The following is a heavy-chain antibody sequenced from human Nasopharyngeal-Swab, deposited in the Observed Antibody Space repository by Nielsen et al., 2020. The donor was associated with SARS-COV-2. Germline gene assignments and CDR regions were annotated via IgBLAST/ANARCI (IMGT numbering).Heavy chain of an antibody. V-gene: IGHV1-2*04. CDR3: ARLGAAGDFDY. J-gene: IGHJ4*02. CDR2: INPDTGGT. D-gene: IGHD6-13*01. CDR1: GYTFMDFK. Sequence: ASVKVSCKASGYTFMDFKMHWVRQAPGQGLEWMGWINPDTGGTTYAQRIQGWVTMTRDTSISTFYMDLNRLKSDDMAVYYCARLGAAGDFDYWGQGTLVTVSS.